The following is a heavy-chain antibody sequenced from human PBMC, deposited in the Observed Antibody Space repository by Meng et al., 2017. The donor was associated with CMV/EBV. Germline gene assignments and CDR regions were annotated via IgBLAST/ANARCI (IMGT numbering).Heavy chain of an antibody. CDR1: RNFFTRHA. Sequence: SVKVSCKAPRNFFTRHAITWVRQAPGQGLEWMGWISADNQNTNLIQKFQGRITLTTDTSTSTAYMELRSLRSDDTAVYYCARGGDYGDFHDPFDYWGQGTLVTVSS. V-gene: IGHV1-18*01. J-gene: IGHJ4*02. CDR3: ARGGDYGDFHDPFDY. CDR2: ISADNQNT. D-gene: IGHD4-17*01.